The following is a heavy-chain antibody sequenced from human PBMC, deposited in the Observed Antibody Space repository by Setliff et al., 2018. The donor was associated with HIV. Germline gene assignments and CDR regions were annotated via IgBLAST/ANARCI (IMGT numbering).Heavy chain of an antibody. V-gene: IGHV5-51*01. CDR1: GYIFTDYW. J-gene: IGHJ6*03. CDR2: IYPGDSDT. CDR3: ARAPRSPLRWRDNLLSSSSFFMDV. Sequence: GESLKISCEASGYIFTDYWIGWVRQMPGKGLEWMGIIYPGDSDTRCSPSFQGQVTFSADKSISAVYLQWDSLKASDSAIYYCARAPRSPLRWRDNLLSSSSFFMDVWGKGTTVTVSS. D-gene: IGHD2-21*01.